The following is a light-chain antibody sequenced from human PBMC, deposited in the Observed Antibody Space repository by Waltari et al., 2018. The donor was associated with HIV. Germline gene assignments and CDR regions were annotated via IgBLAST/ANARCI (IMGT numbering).Light chain of an antibody. CDR2: DVS. CDR1: SSDVGGYNY. CDR3: SSYTSSSTPYV. J-gene: IGLJ1*01. Sequence: QSALTRPASVSGSPGQSITISCTGTSSDVGGYNYVSSYQQHPGKAPKLMIYDVSNRPSGVSNRFSGSKSGNTASLTISGLQAEDEADYYCSSYTSSSTPYVFGTGTKVTVL. V-gene: IGLV2-14*03.